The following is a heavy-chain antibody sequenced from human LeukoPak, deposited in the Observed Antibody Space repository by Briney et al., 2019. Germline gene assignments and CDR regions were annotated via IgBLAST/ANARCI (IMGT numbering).Heavy chain of an antibody. CDR3: ARGVDSSSWYWWFDP. V-gene: IGHV3-21*01. J-gene: IGHJ5*02. D-gene: IGHD6-13*01. Sequence: GESLRLSCAASGFTFSSYSMNWVRQAPGKGLEWVSCISGSSSYIYYADSVKGRFTISRDNAKNSLYLLMNSLRDEDTAVYYCARGVDSSSWYWWFDPWGQGTLVTVSS. CDR1: GFTFSSYS. CDR2: ISGSSSYI.